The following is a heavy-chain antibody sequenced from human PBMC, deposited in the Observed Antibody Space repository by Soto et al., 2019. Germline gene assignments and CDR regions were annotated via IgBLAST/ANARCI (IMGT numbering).Heavy chain of an antibody. V-gene: IGHV3-23*01. Sequence: PGGSLRLSCAASGFTFDSHAMSWVRQAPGKGLEWVSGISGNGVKTYFADSVKGRFTISRDNSKNTLYLQMSSLKTEDTAIYYCARDISALVTTDYYFYGMDVWGPGTTVTVSS. CDR1: GFTFDSHA. CDR2: ISGNGVKT. D-gene: IGHD5-18*01. J-gene: IGHJ6*02. CDR3: ARDISALVTTDYYFYGMDV.